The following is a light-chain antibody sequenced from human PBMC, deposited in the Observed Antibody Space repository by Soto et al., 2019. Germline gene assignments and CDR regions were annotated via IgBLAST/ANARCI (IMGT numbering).Light chain of an antibody. CDR2: RAS. CDR3: QQYNHDWT. J-gene: IGKJ1*01. V-gene: IGKV1-5*03. CDR1: QPINTW. Sequence: DIQMTQSPSTLSASVGDRVTITCRASQPINTWLAWYQQRPGNAPKLLIYRASTLDSGVPSRFSGSGSGTEFTLTISSLQPDDFATYYCQQYNHDWTFGQGTKVEIK.